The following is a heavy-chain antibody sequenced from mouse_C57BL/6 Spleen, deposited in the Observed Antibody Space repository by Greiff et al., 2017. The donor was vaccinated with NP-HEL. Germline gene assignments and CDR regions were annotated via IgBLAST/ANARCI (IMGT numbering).Heavy chain of an antibody. V-gene: IGHV14-4*01. CDR3: TGDGYFGDWYFDV. D-gene: IGHD2-3*01. J-gene: IGHJ1*03. CDR1: GFNIKDDY. Sequence: VQLQQSGAELVRPGASVKLSCTASGFNIKDDYMHWVKQRPEQGLEWIGWIDPENGDTAYASKFQGKATITAAPTYNTAYLQLSSLTAEDTAVYYCTGDGYFGDWYFDVWGTGTTVTVSS. CDR2: IDPENGDT.